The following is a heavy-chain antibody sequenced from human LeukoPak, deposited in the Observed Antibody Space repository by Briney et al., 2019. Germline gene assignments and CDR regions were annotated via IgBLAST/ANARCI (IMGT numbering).Heavy chain of an antibody. V-gene: IGHV4-59*12. J-gene: IGHJ4*02. CDR3: ARRVASRATGYYFDF. CDR1: GGSISSYY. CDR2: IYYSGST. D-gene: IGHD5-12*01. Sequence: SETLSLTCTVSGGSISSYYWSWIRQPPGKGLEWIGYIYYSGSTNYNPSLKSRVTISVDTSKNQFSLRLTSVTAADTAVYYCARRVASRATGYYFDFWGQGILVTVSS.